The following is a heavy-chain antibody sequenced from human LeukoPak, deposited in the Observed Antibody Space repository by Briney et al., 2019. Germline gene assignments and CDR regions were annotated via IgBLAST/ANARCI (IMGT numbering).Heavy chain of an antibody. D-gene: IGHD3-22*01. J-gene: IGHJ4*02. Sequence: SENLSLTCTVSDDSIKNYFWTWIRQSPGKGLEWIGYVFYSGSTSYNPSLRSRLTMSVDTSKSQFSLNLKSVTAADTAVYYCARGTRRYYDGSGYYYGEFDYWGQGILVTVSS. CDR3: ARGTRRYYDGSGYYYGEFDY. CDR2: VFYSGST. V-gene: IGHV4-59*01. CDR1: DDSIKNYF.